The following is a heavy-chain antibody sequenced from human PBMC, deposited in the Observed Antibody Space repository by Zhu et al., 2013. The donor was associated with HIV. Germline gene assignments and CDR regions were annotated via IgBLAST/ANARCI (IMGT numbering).Heavy chain of an antibody. D-gene: IGHD2-8*01. CDR3: AINQYCINGICSDDIHY. J-gene: IGHJ4*02. Sequence: QVQLVQSGAEVKKPGSSVKVSCKASGGTFSNYAISWVRQAPGQGLEWMGGSIPTFYTAKYSQKFQGRVTISADESTSTAYMELSSLRSEDTALYYCAINQYCINGICSDDIHYWGQGTLVTV. CDR1: GGTFSNYA. CDR2: SIPTFYTA. V-gene: IGHV1-69*01.